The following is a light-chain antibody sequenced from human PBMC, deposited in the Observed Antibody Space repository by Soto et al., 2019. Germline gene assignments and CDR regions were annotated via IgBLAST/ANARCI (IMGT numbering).Light chain of an antibody. V-gene: IGLV1-44*01. J-gene: IGLJ3*02. CDR3: AAWDDSLNGWV. CDR2: GNN. CDR1: ISNIGTNT. Sequence: QSLVTQPPSASGTPGQNVTISCSGGISNIGTNTVNWFQHLPGTAPKLLIYGNNQRPSGVPDRISGSKSGTSASLAISGLQSEDEADYFCAAWDDSLNGWVFGGGTKLTVL.